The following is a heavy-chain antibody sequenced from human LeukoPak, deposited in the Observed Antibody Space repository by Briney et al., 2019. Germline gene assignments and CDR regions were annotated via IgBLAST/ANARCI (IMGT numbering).Heavy chain of an antibody. V-gene: IGHV1-46*01. D-gene: IGHD1/OR15-1a*01. Sequence: GASVKVSCKASGYTFTSYYMHWVRQAPGQGLEWMGIINPSGGSTSYAQKFQGRVTMTEDTSTDTAYMELSSLRSEDTAVYYCATTNGGGFDYWGQGTLVTVSS. J-gene: IGHJ4*02. CDR3: ATTNGGGFDY. CDR1: GYTFTSYY. CDR2: INPSGGST.